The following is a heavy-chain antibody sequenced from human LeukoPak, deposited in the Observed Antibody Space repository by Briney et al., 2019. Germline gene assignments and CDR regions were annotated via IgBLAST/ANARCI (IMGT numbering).Heavy chain of an antibody. V-gene: IGHV1-2*02. CDR3: ARGGTGYSSGWYSGEMSY. Sequence: GASVKVSCKASGYTFTGYYMHWVRQAPGQGLEWMGWINPNSGGTNYAQKFQGRITMTRDTSISTAYMELSRLRSDDTAVYYCARGGTGYSSGWYSGEMSYWGQGTLVTVSS. D-gene: IGHD6-19*01. CDR1: GYTFTGYY. CDR2: INPNSGGT. J-gene: IGHJ4*02.